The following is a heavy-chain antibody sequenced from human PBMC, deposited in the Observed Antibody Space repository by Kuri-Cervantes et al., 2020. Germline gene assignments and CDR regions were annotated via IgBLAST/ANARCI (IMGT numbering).Heavy chain of an antibody. D-gene: IGHD3-10*01. V-gene: IGHV1-69*13. J-gene: IGHJ4*02. CDR3: ARGSRSWFDVTIDY. Sequence: SVKVSCKASGGTFSSYAISWVRQAPGQGLEWMGGIIPIFGTANYAQKFQGRVTITADESTGTAYMELSSLRSEDTAVYYCARGSRSWFDVTIDYWGQGTLVTVSS. CDR1: GGTFSSYA. CDR2: IIPIFGTA.